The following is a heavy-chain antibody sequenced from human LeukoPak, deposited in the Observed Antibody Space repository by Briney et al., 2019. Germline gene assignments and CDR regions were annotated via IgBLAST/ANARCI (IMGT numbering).Heavy chain of an antibody. D-gene: IGHD3-9*01. Sequence: ASVTVSCKASGYTLTSYVISWVRQPPGQGVEGMGWISAYNGNTNYAQNVQGRVTMTRDTSKSTAYMELRSLRSDDTAVYYCARVGDYDILTLSPPFDYWGQGTLVTVSS. CDR1: GYTLTSYV. CDR3: ARVGDYDILTLSPPFDY. V-gene: IGHV1-18*01. J-gene: IGHJ4*02. CDR2: ISAYNGNT.